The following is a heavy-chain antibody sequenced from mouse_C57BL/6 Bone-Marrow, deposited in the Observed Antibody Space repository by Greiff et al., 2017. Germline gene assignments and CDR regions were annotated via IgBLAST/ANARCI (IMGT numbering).Heavy chain of an antibody. CDR1: GFTFSDYG. V-gene: IGHV5-17*01. D-gene: IGHD4-1*02. J-gene: IGHJ2*01. CDR2: ISSGSSTI. Sequence: DVMLVESGGGLVKPGGSLKLSCAASGFTFSDYGMHWVRQAPEKGLEWVAYISSGSSTIYYADTVKGRFTIARDNAKNTLFLQMTSLRSEDTAMYYGARRGNWFDYWGQGTTLTVSS. CDR3: ARRGNWFDY.